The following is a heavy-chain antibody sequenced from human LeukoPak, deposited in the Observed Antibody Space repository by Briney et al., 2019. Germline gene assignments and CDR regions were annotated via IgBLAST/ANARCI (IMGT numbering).Heavy chain of an antibody. J-gene: IGHJ6*03. CDR2: INPNSGGT. CDR3: ARDREPSYYYYMDV. D-gene: IGHD1-14*01. Sequence: ASVKVSCKASGYTFTGYYMHWVRQAPGQGLEWMGWINPNSGGTNYAQKFQGRVTMTRDTSIGTAYMELSRLRSDDTAVYYCARDREPSYYYYMDVWGKGTTVTISS. V-gene: IGHV1-2*02. CDR1: GYTFTGYY.